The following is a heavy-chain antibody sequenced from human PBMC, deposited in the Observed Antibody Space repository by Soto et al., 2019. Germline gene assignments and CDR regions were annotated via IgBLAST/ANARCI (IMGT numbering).Heavy chain of an antibody. CDR2: ISGSDGST. D-gene: IGHD5-12*01. Sequence: EVQLLESGGGLVQPGGSLRLSCAASGFTFSNYAMSWVRQAPGEGLEWVSTISGSDGSTYYADSVKGRFTISRDISMSTLYLQMNSLRAEDTAIYYCAKEWYSGYYFFDYWGQGTLVTVSS. J-gene: IGHJ4*02. CDR3: AKEWYSGYYFFDY. V-gene: IGHV3-23*01. CDR1: GFTFSNYA.